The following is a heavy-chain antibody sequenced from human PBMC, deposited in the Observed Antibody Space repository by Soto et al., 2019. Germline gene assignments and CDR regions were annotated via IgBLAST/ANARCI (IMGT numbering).Heavy chain of an antibody. Sequence: SETLSLTCTVSGGSISRGGYYWSWIRQHPGKGLEWIGYIYYSGSTYYNPSLKSRVTISVDTSKNQFSLKLSSVTAADTAVYYCARDITVTSFGNYYGMDVWGQGTTVTVSS. D-gene: IGHD4-17*01. CDR2: IYYSGST. J-gene: IGHJ6*02. CDR1: GGSISRGGYY. V-gene: IGHV4-31*03. CDR3: ARDITVTSFGNYYGMDV.